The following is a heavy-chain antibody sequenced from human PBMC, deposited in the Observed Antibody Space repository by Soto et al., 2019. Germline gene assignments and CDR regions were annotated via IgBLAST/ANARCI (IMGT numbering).Heavy chain of an antibody. CDR3: AREGDVPYYYYGMDV. V-gene: IGHV1-18*01. Sequence: QVHLVQSGAEVKKPGASVKVSCKTSGYTFTRYGISWVRQAPGQGLEWMGWISGYDGRTNFAQKVQDRVTMTTDTSTSKVYMELRSLSSVDTAVYYCAREGDVPYYYYGMDVWGQGTTVTVSS. J-gene: IGHJ6*02. CDR2: ISGYDGRT. CDR1: GYTFTRYG. D-gene: IGHD2-21*02.